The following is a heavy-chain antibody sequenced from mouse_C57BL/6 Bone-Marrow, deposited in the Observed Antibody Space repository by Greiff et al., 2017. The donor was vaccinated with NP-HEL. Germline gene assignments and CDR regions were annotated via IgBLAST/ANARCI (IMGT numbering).Heavy chain of an antibody. D-gene: IGHD1-1*01. V-gene: IGHV14-3*01. Sequence: EVQLQQSVAELVRPGASVKLSCTASGFNIKNTYMHWVKQRPGQGLEWIGRIDPANGNTKYDPKFKGKATITADTSSNTAYLQLSSLTSEDTANYDGARTNYGSSYYAMDYWGQGTSVTVSS. CDR3: ARTNYGSSYYAMDY. CDR1: GFNIKNTY. J-gene: IGHJ4*01. CDR2: IDPANGNT.